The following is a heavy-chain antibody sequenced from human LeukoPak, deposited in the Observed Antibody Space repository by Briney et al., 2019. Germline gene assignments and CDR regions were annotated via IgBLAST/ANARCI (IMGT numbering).Heavy chain of an antibody. CDR1: GDTLNNDD. V-gene: IGHV1-69*04. J-gene: IGHJ5*02. Sequence: SVKVSCKASGDTLNNDDVTWVRQAPGRGLEWMGRIVPIVEITNYAESFQGRVTITADKSTNTFYMQLASLMSSDTAIYFCARGNYGDPNWFDPWGQGTLVTVSS. CDR2: IVPIVEIT. D-gene: IGHD4-17*01. CDR3: ARGNYGDPNWFDP.